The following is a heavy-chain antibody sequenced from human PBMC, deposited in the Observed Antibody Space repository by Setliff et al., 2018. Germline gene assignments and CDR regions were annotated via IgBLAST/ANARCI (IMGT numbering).Heavy chain of an antibody. CDR1: GYSISSGFY. CDR3: ARMSGFQYMDV. V-gene: IGHV4-38-2*01. J-gene: IGHJ6*03. Sequence: SETLSLTCAVSGYSISSGFYWGWIRQPPGKGLEWIGSIYHSGTTYYNPSLKSRVTILVDTSKNQFSLKLTSVTAADTAVYYCARMSGFQYMDVWGKGTTVTVSS. D-gene: IGHD3-3*01. CDR2: IYHSGTT.